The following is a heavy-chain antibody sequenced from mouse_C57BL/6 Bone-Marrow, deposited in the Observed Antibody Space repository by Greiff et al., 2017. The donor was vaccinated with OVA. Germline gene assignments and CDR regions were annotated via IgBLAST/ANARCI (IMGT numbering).Heavy chain of an antibody. CDR1: GFSLTSYG. J-gene: IGHJ4*01. D-gene: IGHD1-2*01. CDR2: IWRGGST. Sequence: QVQLKESGPGLVQPSQSLSITCTVSGFSLTSYGVHWVRQSPGKGLEWLGVIWRGGSTDYNAAFMSRLSITKDNSKSQVFFKMNSLQADDTAIYYCAKKGFIYYYAMDYWGQGTSVTVSS. CDR3: AKKGFIYYYAMDY. V-gene: IGHV2-5*01.